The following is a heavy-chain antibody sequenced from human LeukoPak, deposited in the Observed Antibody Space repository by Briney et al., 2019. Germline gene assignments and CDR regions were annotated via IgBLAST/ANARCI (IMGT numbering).Heavy chain of an antibody. Sequence: PGRSLRLSCAASGFTFSSYGMHWVRQAPGXXXXXXAVIWYDGSKTYYGDSVKGRFTISRDNSKNTLYLQMNSLRAEDTAVYYCARGTGSPPAFDIWGQGTMVTVSS. CDR3: ARGTGSPPAFDI. CDR2: IWYDGSKT. D-gene: IGHD1-26*01. J-gene: IGHJ3*02. CDR1: GFTFSSYG. V-gene: IGHV3-33*01.